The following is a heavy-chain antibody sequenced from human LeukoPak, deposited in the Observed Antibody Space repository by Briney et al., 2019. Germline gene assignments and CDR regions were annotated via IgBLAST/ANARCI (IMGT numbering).Heavy chain of an antibody. CDR1: GGSFSGSY. J-gene: IGHJ5*02. D-gene: IGHD3-9*01. CDR2: INHSGRT. V-gene: IGHV4-34*01. Sequence: SESLSLTCAVYGGSFSGSYWSSIRQPPGKGLEWIGEINHSGRTNYNPSLKSRVTISVDTSKIQISLKLSSVTAADTAVYYCARGGVRTYDILTGTANWFDPWGQGTLVTVSS. CDR3: ARGGVRTYDILTGTANWFDP.